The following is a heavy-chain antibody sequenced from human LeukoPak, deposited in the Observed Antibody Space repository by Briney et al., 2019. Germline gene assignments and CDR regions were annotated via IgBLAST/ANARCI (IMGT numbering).Heavy chain of an antibody. D-gene: IGHD3-10*01. CDR2: ISYDGSNK. V-gene: IGHV3-30*01. Sequence: GRSLRLSCAASGFTFSSYAMHWVRQAPGKRLEWVAVISYDGSNKYYADSVKGRFTISRDNSKNTLYLQMNSLRAEDTAVYYCARDLSGGYFDYWGQGTLVTVSS. J-gene: IGHJ4*02. CDR3: ARDLSGGYFDY. CDR1: GFTFSSYA.